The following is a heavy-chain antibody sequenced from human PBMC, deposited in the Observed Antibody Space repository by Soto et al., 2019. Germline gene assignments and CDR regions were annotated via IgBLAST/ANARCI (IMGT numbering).Heavy chain of an antibody. CDR3: AKDGDPQWLVLLGSSYFDY. J-gene: IGHJ4*02. Sequence: QVQLVESGGGVVQPGRSLRLSCAASGFTFSSYGMHWVRQAPGKGLEWVAVISYDGSNKYYADSVKGRFTISRDNSKNTLYLQMNSLRAEDTAVYYCAKDGDPQWLVLLGSSYFDYWGQGTLVTVSS. CDR2: ISYDGSNK. V-gene: IGHV3-30*18. CDR1: GFTFSSYG. D-gene: IGHD6-19*01.